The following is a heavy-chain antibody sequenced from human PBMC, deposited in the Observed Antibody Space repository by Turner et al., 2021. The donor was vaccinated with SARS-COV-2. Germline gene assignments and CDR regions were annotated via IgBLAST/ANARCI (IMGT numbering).Heavy chain of an antibody. D-gene: IGHD3-22*01. J-gene: IGHJ5*02. CDR3: ARGYYDSSGYRNWFDP. CDR2: IGTAGDT. CDR1: GFTFSSYD. V-gene: IGHV3-13*04. Sequence: EVQLVESGGGLVQPGGSLGLPCAASGFTFSSYDMHWVRQATGKGLEWVSAIGTAGDTYYPGSVKGRFTISRENAKNSLYLQMNSLRAGDTAVYYCARGYYDSSGYRNWFDPWGQGTLVTVSS.